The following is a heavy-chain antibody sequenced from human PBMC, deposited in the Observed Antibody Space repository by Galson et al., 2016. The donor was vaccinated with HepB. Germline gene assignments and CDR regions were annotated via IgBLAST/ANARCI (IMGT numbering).Heavy chain of an antibody. J-gene: IGHJ3*01. V-gene: IGHV4-39*01. CDR2: VSYSGST. CDR1: GDSIYNIYYS. D-gene: IGHD3-3*01. CDR3: ARFLISEWEMPERPFDL. Sequence: SETLSLTCSVSGDSIYNIYYSWGWIRQPPGKGLESIGIVSYSGSTYYTPSLDSRLSISVDTSRSQFSLRLNSVTAADTAVYYCARFLISEWEMPERPFDLWGRGTLVTVSS.